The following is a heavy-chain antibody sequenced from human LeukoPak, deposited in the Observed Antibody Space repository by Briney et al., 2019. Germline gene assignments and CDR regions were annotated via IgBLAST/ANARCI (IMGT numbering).Heavy chain of an antibody. Sequence: PSETLSLTCTVSGGSISSYYWSWIRQPPGKGLEWIGYIYYSGSTNYNPSLKSRVTISVDTSKNQFSLKLSSVTAADTAVYYCAREVRIAAAGANYFDYWGQGTLVTVSS. CDR3: AREVRIAAAGANYFDY. CDR2: IYYSGST. CDR1: GGSISSYY. J-gene: IGHJ4*02. D-gene: IGHD6-13*01. V-gene: IGHV4-59*01.